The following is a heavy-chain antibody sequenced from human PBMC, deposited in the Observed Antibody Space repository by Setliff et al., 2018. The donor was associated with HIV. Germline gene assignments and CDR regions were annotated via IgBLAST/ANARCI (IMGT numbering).Heavy chain of an antibody. CDR1: GYTLTELS. Sequence: ASVKVSCKISGYTLTELSIHWVRQAPGKGLEWMANFDPEDGETFYAQKFQGRLTMTEDTSTDTAYMELSSLRSDDTAMYYCATDPGYSSTWYSESFQHWGQGTVVTISS. J-gene: IGHJ1*01. CDR3: ATDPGYSSTWYSESFQH. V-gene: IGHV1-24*01. CDR2: FDPEDGET. D-gene: IGHD6-13*01.